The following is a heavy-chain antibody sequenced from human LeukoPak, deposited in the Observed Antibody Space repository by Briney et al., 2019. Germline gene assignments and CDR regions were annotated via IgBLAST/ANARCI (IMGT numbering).Heavy chain of an antibody. D-gene: IGHD2-15*01. J-gene: IGHJ4*02. CDR3: ALDCSGGSCYFSH. Sequence: ASVKVSCKASGYTFTGYYMHWVRQAPGQGLEWMGWINPNSGGTNYAQKFQGRVTMTRDTSISTAYMELSRLRSDDTAVYHCALDCSGGSCYFSHWGQGTLVTVSS. CDR2: INPNSGGT. CDR1: GYTFTGYY. V-gene: IGHV1-2*02.